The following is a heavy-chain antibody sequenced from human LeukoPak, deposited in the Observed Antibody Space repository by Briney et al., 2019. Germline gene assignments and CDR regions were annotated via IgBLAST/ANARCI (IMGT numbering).Heavy chain of an antibody. V-gene: IGHV3-23*01. Sequence: PGGSLRLSCAASGFTFSSYAMSWVRQAPGKGLEWVSAISGSGGSTYYADSVKGRFTISRDNSKNTLYLQMNSLRAEDTAVYYCAKDKDYGDYEGLTYFDYWGQGTLVTVSS. CDR2: ISGSGGST. D-gene: IGHD4-17*01. J-gene: IGHJ4*02. CDR1: GFTFSSYA. CDR3: AKDKDYGDYEGLTYFDY.